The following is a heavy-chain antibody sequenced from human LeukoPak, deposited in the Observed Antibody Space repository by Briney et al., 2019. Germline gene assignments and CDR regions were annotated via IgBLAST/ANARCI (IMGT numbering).Heavy chain of an antibody. D-gene: IGHD6-13*01. CDR1: GFTFSSYW. V-gene: IGHV3-7*01. Sequence: GGSLRLSCAAFGFTFSSYWMSWVRQAPGKGLEWVANIKQDGSEKYYVDSVKGRFTISRDNAKNSLYLQMNSLRAEDTAVYYCTRIAAAGFDCWGQGTLVTVSS. CDR2: IKQDGSEK. CDR3: TRIAAAGFDC. J-gene: IGHJ4*02.